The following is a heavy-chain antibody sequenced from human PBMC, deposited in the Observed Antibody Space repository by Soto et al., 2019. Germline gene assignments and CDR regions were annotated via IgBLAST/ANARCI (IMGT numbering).Heavy chain of an antibody. CDR3: GRRDVTTGISVGGSEV. D-gene: IGHD2-15*01. CDR2: IMPILGIA. J-gene: IGHJ6*04. Sequence: QVQLVQSGAEVKKPGSSVKVSCKASGGTSSTYTINWVRQAPGQGLEWMGRIMPILGIANYAQNFQGRVTSTSNKSTSTAYLGLSSLRSDDTAVYYCGRRDVTTGISVGGSEVWGKGTTVTVSS. CDR1: GGTSSTYT. V-gene: IGHV1-69*02.